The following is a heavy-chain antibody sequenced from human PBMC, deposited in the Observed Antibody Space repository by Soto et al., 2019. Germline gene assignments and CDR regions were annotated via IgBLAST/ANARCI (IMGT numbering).Heavy chain of an antibody. V-gene: IGHV4-39*01. J-gene: IGHJ4*02. CDR1: GGSISSSSYY. D-gene: IGHD4-17*01. Sequence: QLQLQESGPGLVKPSETLSLTCTVSGGSISSSSYYWGWIRQPPGKGLEWIGNIYYSGSTYYNPSLKSRVTISVDTSKIQFSLKLSSVTAADTAVYYCARFHDYGDRGSYFDYWGQGNLVTVSS. CDR2: IYYSGST. CDR3: ARFHDYGDRGSYFDY.